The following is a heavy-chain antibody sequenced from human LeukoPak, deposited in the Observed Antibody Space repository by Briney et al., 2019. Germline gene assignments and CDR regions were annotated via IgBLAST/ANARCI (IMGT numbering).Heavy chain of an antibody. J-gene: IGHJ4*02. Sequence: ASVKVSCKASGYTFTGYFMHWVRQAPGQGLEWMGIINPTGGSTTYAQKFQGRVTMTRDTSTSTVYMELSSLRSDDTAVYYCARKAARRFDYWGQGTLVTVSS. CDR2: INPTGGST. V-gene: IGHV1-46*01. CDR1: GYTFTGYF. CDR3: ARKAARRFDY. D-gene: IGHD6-6*01.